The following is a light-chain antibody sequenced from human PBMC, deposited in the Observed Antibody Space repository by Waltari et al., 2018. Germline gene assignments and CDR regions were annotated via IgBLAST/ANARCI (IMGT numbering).Light chain of an antibody. V-gene: IGKV2-28*01. Sequence: DIVMTQSPLSLPVTPGEPASISCKSSRSLLHSSGYNYVDWYLQKPGQSPQLLISLGSNRASGVPDRVSGSGSGTDFTLKISRVEAEDVVVYYCMQALQSPLTFGGGTKVEIK. CDR3: MQALQSPLT. CDR1: RSLLHSSGYNY. CDR2: LGS. J-gene: IGKJ4*01.